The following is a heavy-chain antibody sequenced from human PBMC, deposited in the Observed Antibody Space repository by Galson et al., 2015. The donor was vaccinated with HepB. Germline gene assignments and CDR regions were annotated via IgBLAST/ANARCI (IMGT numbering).Heavy chain of an antibody. CDR2: IIPIFGIA. D-gene: IGHD2-15*01. CDR3: AREEAYCSGGSCYIS. CDR1: GGTFSSYA. Sequence: SCKASGGTFSSYAISWVRQAPGQGLEWMGGIIPIFGIANYAQKFQGRVTITADESTSTAYMELSSLRSEDTAVYYCAREEAYCSGGSCYISWGQGTLVTVSS. V-gene: IGHV1-69*01. J-gene: IGHJ5*02.